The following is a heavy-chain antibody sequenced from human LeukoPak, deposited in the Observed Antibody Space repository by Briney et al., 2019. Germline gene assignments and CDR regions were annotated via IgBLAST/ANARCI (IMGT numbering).Heavy chain of an antibody. V-gene: IGHV3-11*01. CDR1: GFTFSDHY. D-gene: IGHD7-27*01. CDR2: ISGSGGAR. J-gene: IGHJ4*02. Sequence: TGGSLRLSCAASGFTFSDHYMSWIRQAPGKGLEWISYISGSGGARYYADSVKGRFTISRDNAKNSLFLQMNSLSAEDTAVYYCARDRGLGIEYFDSWGQGTLVTVSS. CDR3: ARDRGLGIEYFDS.